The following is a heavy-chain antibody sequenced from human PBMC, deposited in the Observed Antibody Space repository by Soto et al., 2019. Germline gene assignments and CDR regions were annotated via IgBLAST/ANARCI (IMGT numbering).Heavy chain of an antibody. J-gene: IGHJ6*02. CDR1: GYSFSSYW. D-gene: IGHD3-9*01. CDR3: ARLLRYFVWLLSDGYYGMDV. Sequence: GGALKISCKGSGYSFSSYWISWVRQMPGKSLEWLGRIDPSDSYTNYSPSFQGHVTISADKSISTAYLQWSSLKASDTAMYYCARLLRYFVWLLSDGYYGMDVWGQGTTVNVSS. CDR2: IDPSDSYT. V-gene: IGHV5-10-1*01.